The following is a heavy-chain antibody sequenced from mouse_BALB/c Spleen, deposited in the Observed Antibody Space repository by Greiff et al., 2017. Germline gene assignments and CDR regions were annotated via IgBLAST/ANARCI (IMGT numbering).Heavy chain of an antibody. Sequence: EVKLMESGGGLVQPGGSMKLSCVASGFTFSNYWMNWVRQSPEKRLEWVAEISSGGSYTYYPDTVTGRFTISRDNAKNTLYLEMSSLRSEDTAMYYCARHYRYDGAWFAYWGQGTLVTVSA. CDR3: ARHYRYDGAWFAY. D-gene: IGHD2-14*01. V-gene: IGHV5-9-4*01. J-gene: IGHJ3*01. CDR1: GFTFSNYW. CDR2: ISSGGSYT.